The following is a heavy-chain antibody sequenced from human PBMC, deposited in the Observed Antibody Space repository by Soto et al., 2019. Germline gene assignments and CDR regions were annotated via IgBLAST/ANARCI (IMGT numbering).Heavy chain of an antibody. D-gene: IGHD5-12*01. J-gene: IGHJ6*02. CDR2: IYYSGST. CDR3: ARDRRDGYNSYYYYYGMDV. V-gene: IGHV4-59*01. CDR1: GGSISSYY. Sequence: PSETLSLTCTVSGGSISSYYWSWIRQPPGKGLEWIGYIYYSGSTNYNPSLKSRVTISVDTSKNQFSLKLSSVTAADTAVYYCARDRRDGYNSYYYYYGMDVWGQGTTATVSS.